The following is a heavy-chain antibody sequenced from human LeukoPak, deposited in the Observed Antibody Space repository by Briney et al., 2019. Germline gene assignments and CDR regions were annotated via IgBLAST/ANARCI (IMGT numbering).Heavy chain of an antibody. CDR3: AKDLAADGYFDY. V-gene: IGHV3-43*02. CDR1: GFTFDDYA. CDR2: ISGDGGST. D-gene: IGHD6-25*01. Sequence: PGGSLRLXCAASGFTFDDYAMHWDRQAPGKGLEWVSLISGDGGSTYYADSVKGRFTISRDNSKNSLYLQMNSLRTEDTALYYCAKDLAADGYFDYWGQGTLVTVSS. J-gene: IGHJ4*02.